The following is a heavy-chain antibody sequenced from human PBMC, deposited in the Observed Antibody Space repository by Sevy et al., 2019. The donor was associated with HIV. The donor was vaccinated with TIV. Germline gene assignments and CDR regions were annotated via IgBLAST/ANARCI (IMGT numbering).Heavy chain of an antibody. D-gene: IGHD6-19*01. CDR1: GGSISSGSYY. V-gene: IGHV4-61*09. J-gene: IGHJ4*02. Sequence: SETLSLTCTVSGGSISSGSYYWNWIRQPAGKGLEWIGHIYTSGSTNYHPSLKSRVTMSLDTSKNQFSLKLSSVTAADTAVYYCAREIQGDYVVVAGTGNYFDSWGQGTLVTVSS. CDR2: IYTSGST. CDR3: AREIQGDYVVVAGTGNYFDS.